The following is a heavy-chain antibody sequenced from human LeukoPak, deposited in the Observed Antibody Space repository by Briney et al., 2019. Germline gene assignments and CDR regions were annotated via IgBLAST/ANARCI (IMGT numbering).Heavy chain of an antibody. J-gene: IGHJ4*02. CDR1: GGSISSSSYY. Sequence: PSETLSLTCTVSGGSISSSSYYWGWIRQPPGKGLEWVSVIYSGGSTYYADSVKGRFTISRDNSKNTLYLQMNSLRAEDTAVYYCARVSGGNYDYWGQGTLVTVSS. CDR2: IYSGGST. CDR3: ARVSGGNYDY. V-gene: IGHV3-66*01. D-gene: IGHD2-15*01.